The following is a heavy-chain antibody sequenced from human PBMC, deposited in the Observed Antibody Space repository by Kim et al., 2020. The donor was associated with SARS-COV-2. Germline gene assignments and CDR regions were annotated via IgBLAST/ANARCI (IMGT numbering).Heavy chain of an antibody. V-gene: IGHV3-33*01. Sequence: AASVKGRFTISRDNSKNTLYLQMNSLRAEDTSVYYCARGPGQWLADAFDIWGQGTMVTVSS. D-gene: IGHD6-19*01. J-gene: IGHJ3*02. CDR3: ARGPGQWLADAFDI.